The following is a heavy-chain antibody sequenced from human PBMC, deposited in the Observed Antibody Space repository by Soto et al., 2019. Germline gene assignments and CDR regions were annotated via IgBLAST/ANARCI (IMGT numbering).Heavy chain of an antibody. V-gene: IGHV2-5*02. CDR2: MYWDDDK. Sequence: SRPTLVNPTQPLTMTCTFSGFSLSPSGVGVAWIRQPSGKALEWLALMYWDDDKRYSPSLKNRLAISKDTSRHHVVLTITNVDPVDTATYFCARGGDYDLFTFDHWGPGTMVTVSS. J-gene: IGHJ4*02. CDR3: ARGGDYDLFTFDH. CDR1: GFSLSPSGVG. D-gene: IGHD4-17*01.